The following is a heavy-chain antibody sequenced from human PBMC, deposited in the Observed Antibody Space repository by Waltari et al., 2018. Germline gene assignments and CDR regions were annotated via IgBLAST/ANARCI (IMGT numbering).Heavy chain of an antibody. D-gene: IGHD3-22*01. CDR1: GYPFTGYY. Sequence: QVQLVQSGAEVTKPGASVKVSCKASGYPFTGYYMHWVRQAPGQGLEWMGWIDPHSGGTNYAQKFQGRVTMTRDMSISTGYMELSRLTSDDTAVYFCTRDGVRAGIVDQWGQGTLVTVSS. J-gene: IGHJ4*02. CDR2: IDPHSGGT. CDR3: TRDGVRAGIVDQ. V-gene: IGHV1-2*02.